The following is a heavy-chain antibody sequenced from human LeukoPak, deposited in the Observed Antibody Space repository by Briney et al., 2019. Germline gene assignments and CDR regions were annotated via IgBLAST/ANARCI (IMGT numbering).Heavy chain of an antibody. Sequence: SSETLSLTCSVSDGSISSHYWSWIRQPAGKGLEWIGHIYTSRSTNYNPSLKSRVTMSVDTSKKQFSLKLTSVTAADTAVYYCVRGRVYGSGNNWFDPWGQGTLVTVSS. CDR3: VRGRVYGSGNNWFDP. J-gene: IGHJ5*02. V-gene: IGHV4-4*07. D-gene: IGHD3-10*01. CDR2: IYTSRST. CDR1: DGSISSHY.